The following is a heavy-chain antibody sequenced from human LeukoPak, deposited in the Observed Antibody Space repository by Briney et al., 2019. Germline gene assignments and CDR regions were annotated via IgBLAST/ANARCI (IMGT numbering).Heavy chain of an antibody. Sequence: SVKVSCKASGGTFSSYAISWVRQAPGQGLEWMGRIIPIFGTANYAQKFQGRVTITTDESTGTAYMELSSLRSEDTAVYYCARERYYDSSGYYFFDYWGQGTLVTVSS. CDR1: GGTFSSYA. J-gene: IGHJ4*02. D-gene: IGHD3-22*01. CDR2: IIPIFGTA. V-gene: IGHV1-69*05. CDR3: ARERYYDSSGYYFFDY.